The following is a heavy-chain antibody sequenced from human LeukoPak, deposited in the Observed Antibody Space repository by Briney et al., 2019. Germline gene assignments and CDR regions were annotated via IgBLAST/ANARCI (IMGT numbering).Heavy chain of an antibody. J-gene: IGHJ3*02. CDR2: ISAYNGNT. CDR3: ARASLDSKFAFDI. D-gene: IGHD6-6*01. V-gene: IGHV1-18*01. Sequence: ASVKVSCKASGYTFTNYGISWVRQAPGQGLEWMGWISAYNGNTNYAQKFQGRATMTTDTSTSIAYMELRSLRSDDTAVYYCARASLDSKFAFDIWGQGTMVTVSS. CDR1: GYTFTNYG.